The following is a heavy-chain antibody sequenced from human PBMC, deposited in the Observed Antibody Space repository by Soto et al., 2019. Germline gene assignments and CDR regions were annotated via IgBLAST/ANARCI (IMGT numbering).Heavy chain of an antibody. V-gene: IGHV3-74*01. CDR1: CFVFSNFW. Sequence: GGSLRLSCEASCFVFSNFWMHWFRHVPGKGLVWVLRIDTSVQSTNYAESVKGRFTISGDNAKNTVSLQMNSLRVEDTGVYYSAIDSWYFDLWRQGSQVTVS. CDR3: AIDSWYFDL. D-gene: IGHD6-13*01. J-gene: IGHJ4*02. CDR2: IDTSVQST.